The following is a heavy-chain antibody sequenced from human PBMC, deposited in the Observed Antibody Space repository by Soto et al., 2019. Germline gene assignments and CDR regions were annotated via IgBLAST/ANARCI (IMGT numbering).Heavy chain of an antibody. V-gene: IGHV4-59*08. D-gene: IGHD3-10*01. CDR2: IYNSGST. CDR1: GASISSYY. CDR3: ARGGMYYYGSGSYYNY. Sequence: SETLSLTCTVSGASISSYYWSWIRQPPGKGLEWIGYIYNSGSTNYNPSLKSRVTISVDTSKNQFSLKLSSVTAADTAVYYCARGGMYYYGSGSYYNYWGQGTLVTVSS. J-gene: IGHJ4*02.